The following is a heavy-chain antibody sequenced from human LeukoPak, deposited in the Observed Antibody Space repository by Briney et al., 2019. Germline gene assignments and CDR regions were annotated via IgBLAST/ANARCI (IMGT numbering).Heavy chain of an antibody. CDR2: ISYDGSNK. J-gene: IGHJ6*02. V-gene: IGHV3-30-3*01. D-gene: IGHD5-18*01. Sequence: PGGSLRLSCAASGFTFSSYAMHWVRQAPGKGLEWVAVISYDGSNKYYADSVKGRLTISRDNSKNTLYLQMNSLRAEDTAVYYCARSHTAMVTGYYYGMDVWGQGTTVTVSS. CDR1: GFTFSSYA. CDR3: ARSHTAMVTGYYYGMDV.